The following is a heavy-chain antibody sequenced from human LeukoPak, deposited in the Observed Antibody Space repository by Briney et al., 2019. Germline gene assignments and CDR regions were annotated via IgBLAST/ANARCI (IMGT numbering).Heavy chain of an antibody. CDR3: ARGISGYSYGYGDN. CDR2: MNPSSGNT. Sequence: ASVKVSCQASGYNFIDYDINWVRQAPGQPPEWMGWMNPSSGNTGYAQKFQGRVSMTRDTSINIAYMELTSLGSDDTAVYYCARGISGYSYGYGDNWGRGTLVTVPS. V-gene: IGHV1-8*01. J-gene: IGHJ4*02. CDR1: GYNFIDYD. D-gene: IGHD5-18*01.